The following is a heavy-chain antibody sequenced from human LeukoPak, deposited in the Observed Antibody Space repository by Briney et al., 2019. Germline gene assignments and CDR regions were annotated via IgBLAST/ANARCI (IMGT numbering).Heavy chain of an antibody. CDR3: ARILNYCSSTSCFFYYYYMDV. J-gene: IGHJ6*03. Sequence: SVKVSCKASGGTFSSYAISWVRQAPGQGLVWMGRIIPIFGTANYAQKFQGGVTITADKSTSTAYMELSSLRSEDTAVYYCARILNYCSSTSCFFYYYYMDVWGKGTTVTVSS. CDR1: GGTFSSYA. CDR2: IIPIFGTA. D-gene: IGHD2-2*01. V-gene: IGHV1-69*06.